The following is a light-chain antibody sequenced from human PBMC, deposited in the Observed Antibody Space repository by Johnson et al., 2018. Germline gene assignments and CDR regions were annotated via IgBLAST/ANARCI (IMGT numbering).Light chain of an antibody. CDR3: GTWDSSLSAGNV. CDR1: SSNIGNNY. Sequence: QSVLTQPPSVSAAPGQKVTISCSGSSSNIGNNYVSWYQQLPGTAPKLLIYENNKRPSGIPDRFSGSKSGTSATLGITGLQTGDEADYYCGTWDSSLSAGNVFVTGTKVNVL. CDR2: ENN. J-gene: IGLJ1*01. V-gene: IGLV1-51*02.